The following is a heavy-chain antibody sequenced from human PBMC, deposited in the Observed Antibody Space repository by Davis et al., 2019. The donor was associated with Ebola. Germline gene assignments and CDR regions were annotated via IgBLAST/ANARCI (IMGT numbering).Heavy chain of an antibody. J-gene: IGHJ6*03. CDR1: GGRFSSYA. V-gene: IGHV1-69*10. CDR2: IIPILGIA. Sequence: SSVTFPCTASGGRFSSYAISWVRPAPGQGLEWMGGIIPILGIANYAQKFQGRVTMTRDTSISTAYMELSRLRSDDTAVYYCAVTGDLGYYYYMDVWGKGTTVTVSS. CDR3: AVTGDLGYYYYMDV. D-gene: IGHD7-27*01.